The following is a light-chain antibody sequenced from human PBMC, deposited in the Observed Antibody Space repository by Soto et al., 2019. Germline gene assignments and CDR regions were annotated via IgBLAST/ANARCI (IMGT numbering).Light chain of an antibody. Sequence: DIQMTQSPSSLSASVGDRVTITCRASQGISNYLAWYQQKPGKVPKLLIYAAFTLQSGVPSRFSGSGSGTDFTLTISSLQPEDVATDYCQNYNRAHPTFGQGTRLEIK. V-gene: IGKV1-27*01. CDR3: QNYNRAHPT. CDR1: QGISNY. CDR2: AAF. J-gene: IGKJ5*01.